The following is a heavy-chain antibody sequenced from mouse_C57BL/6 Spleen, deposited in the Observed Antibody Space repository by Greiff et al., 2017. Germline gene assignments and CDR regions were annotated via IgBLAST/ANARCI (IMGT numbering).Heavy chain of an antibody. CDR2: IWSDGST. CDR1: GFSLTSYG. V-gene: IGHV2-6-1*01. CDR3: ARHEDDYGAMDY. J-gene: IGHJ4*01. Sequence: VQLQQSGPGLVAPSQSLSITCTVSGFSLTSYGVHWVRQPPGKGLEWLVVIWSDGSTTYNSALKSRLSISKDNSKSQVFLKMNSLQTDDTAMYYCARHEDDYGAMDYWGQGTSVTVSS.